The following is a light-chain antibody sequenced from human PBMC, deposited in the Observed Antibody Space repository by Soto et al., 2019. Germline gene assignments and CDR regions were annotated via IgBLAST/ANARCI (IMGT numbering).Light chain of an antibody. Sequence: DIQMTQSPSSLSASVGDRVTITCRASQSISSYLNWYQQKPGKVPKLLIYAASSLQGGVPSRFSGSGSGTDSTLTISSLQPEDFATYYCQQSFSAPWTFGQGNTVDIK. V-gene: IGKV1-39*01. CDR1: QSISSY. CDR2: AAS. CDR3: QQSFSAPWT. J-gene: IGKJ1*01.